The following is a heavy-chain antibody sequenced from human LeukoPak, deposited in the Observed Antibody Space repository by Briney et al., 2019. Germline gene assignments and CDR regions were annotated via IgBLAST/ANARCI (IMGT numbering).Heavy chain of an antibody. CDR1: GFTFSNAW. V-gene: IGHV3-15*01. CDR2: IKSKTDGGTT. CDR3: TTDLIFAGA. D-gene: IGHD3-10*01. J-gene: IGHJ5*02. Sequence: GGSLRLSCAASGFTFSNAWMSWVRQAPGKGLEWAGRIKSKTDGGTTDYAAPVKGRFTISRDDSKNTLYLQMNSLKTEDTAVYYCTTDLIFAGAWGQGTLVTVSS.